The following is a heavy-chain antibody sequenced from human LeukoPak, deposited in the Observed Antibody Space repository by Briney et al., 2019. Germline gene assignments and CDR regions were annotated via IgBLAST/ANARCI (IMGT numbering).Heavy chain of an antibody. V-gene: IGHV3-9*01. D-gene: IGHD2-2*01. CDR1: GFTLDDYA. Sequence: PGRSLRLSCAASGFTLDDYAMHWVRQAPGKGLEWVSGISWNSGSIGYADSVKGRFTISRDNAKNSLYLQMNSLRAEDTALYYCAKDISRTRAFDVWGQGTMVTVSS. CDR2: ISWNSGSI. J-gene: IGHJ3*01. CDR3: AKDISRTRAFDV.